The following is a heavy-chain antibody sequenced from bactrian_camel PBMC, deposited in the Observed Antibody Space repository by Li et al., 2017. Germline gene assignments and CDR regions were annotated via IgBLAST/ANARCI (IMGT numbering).Heavy chain of an antibody. Sequence: HVQLVESGGDLVQPGESLRLSCATSGFTFNSYYMSWVRQAPGKGLEWVSTINSDGGITYYADSVKGRFTISRDNAKNTLYLQMTSLKTEDTAVYYCATDSGVPIFGLRYWGQGTQVTVS. CDR2: INSDGGIT. J-gene: IGHJ4*01. CDR1: GFTFNSYY. V-gene: IGHV3S1*01. D-gene: IGHD1*01. CDR3: ATDSGVPIFGLRY.